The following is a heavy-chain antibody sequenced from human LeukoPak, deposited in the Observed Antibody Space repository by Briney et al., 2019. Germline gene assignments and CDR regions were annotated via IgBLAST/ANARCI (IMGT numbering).Heavy chain of an antibody. CDR3: ARTVVTHYYYYYYYMDV. V-gene: IGHV4-39*07. D-gene: IGHD4-23*01. Sequence: SETLSLTCTVSGGSISSSNYYWGWIRQPPGKGLEWIGSIYYSGSTYYNPSLKSRVTISVDTSKNRFSLKLSSVTAADTAVYYCARTVVTHYYYYYYYMDVWGKGTTVTVSS. CDR1: GGSISSSNYY. CDR2: IYYSGST. J-gene: IGHJ6*03.